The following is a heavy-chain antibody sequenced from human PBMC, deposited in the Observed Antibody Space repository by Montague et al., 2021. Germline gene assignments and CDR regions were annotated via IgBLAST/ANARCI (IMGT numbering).Heavy chain of an antibody. Sequence: SVKVSCKVPGYTVNEMSMHWVRQAPGKGLEWMGGFDPDKGEIIYAQQFQGRVSLTEDTSTDTSYMELSSLRSGDTAVHYCVGFEADWFDPWGQGTLVIVSS. D-gene: IGHD3-9*01. CDR1: GYTVNEMS. CDR3: VGFEADWFDP. V-gene: IGHV1-24*01. CDR2: FDPDKGEI. J-gene: IGHJ5*02.